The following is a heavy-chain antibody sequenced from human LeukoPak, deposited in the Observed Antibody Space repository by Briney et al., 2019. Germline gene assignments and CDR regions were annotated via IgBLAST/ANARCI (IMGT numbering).Heavy chain of an antibody. CDR1: GFTFSSYG. D-gene: IGHD6-19*01. J-gene: IGHJ4*02. V-gene: IGHV3-30*18. Sequence: PGRSLRLSCAASGFTFSSYGMHWVRQAPGKGLEWVAVISYDGSNKYYADSMKGRFTISRDNSKNTLYLQMNSLRAEDTAVYYCAKDTDSSGWDYFDYWGQGTLVTVSS. CDR2: ISYDGSNK. CDR3: AKDTDSSGWDYFDY.